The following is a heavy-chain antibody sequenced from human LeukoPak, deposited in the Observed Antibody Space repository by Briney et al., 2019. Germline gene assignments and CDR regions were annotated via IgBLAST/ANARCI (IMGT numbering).Heavy chain of an antibody. J-gene: IGHJ4*02. CDR2: ISSSGSTI. CDR1: GFTFSSYE. Sequence: GGSLRLSCAASGFTFSSYEMNWVRQAPGKGLEWVSYISSSGSTIYYAGSVKGRFTISRDNAKNSLYLQMNSLRAEDTAVYYCARGTWIFDYWGQGTLVTVSS. D-gene: IGHD5-12*01. V-gene: IGHV3-48*03. CDR3: ARGTWIFDY.